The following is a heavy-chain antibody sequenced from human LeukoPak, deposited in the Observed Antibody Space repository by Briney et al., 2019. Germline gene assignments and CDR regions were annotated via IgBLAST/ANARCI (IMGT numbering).Heavy chain of an antibody. D-gene: IGHD3-10*01. CDR3: ARDQVVRGVSDY. CDR1: GGSISSSSYY. V-gene: IGHV4-39*07. J-gene: IGHJ4*02. Sequence: SETLSLTCTVSGGSISSSSYYWGWIRQPPGKGLEWIGSIYYSGSTYYNPSLKSRVTISVDTSKNQFSLKLSSVTAADTAVYYCARDQVVRGVSDYWGQGTLVTVSS. CDR2: IYYSGST.